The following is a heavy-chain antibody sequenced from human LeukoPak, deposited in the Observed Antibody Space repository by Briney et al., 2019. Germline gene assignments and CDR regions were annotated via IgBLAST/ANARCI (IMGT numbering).Heavy chain of an antibody. V-gene: IGHV4-31*03. D-gene: IGHD5-24*01. CDR2: ISYSGSR. CDR3: ARDLGGDGYNLRNWLDP. J-gene: IGHJ5*02. CDR1: GGSINSGNYY. Sequence: KSSETLSLTCTVSGGSINSGNYYWSWIRQHPGKGLEWIGYISYSGSRYYNPPLKSRVTISIDLSKNQFSLKLSSVTAADTAVYYCARDLGGDGYNLRNWLDPWGQGTLVTVSS.